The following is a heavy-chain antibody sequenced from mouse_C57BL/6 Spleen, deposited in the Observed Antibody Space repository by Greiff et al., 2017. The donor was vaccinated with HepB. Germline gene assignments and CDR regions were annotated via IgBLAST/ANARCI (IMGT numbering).Heavy chain of an antibody. CDR1: GFTFSNYW. CDR3: TGRGSSPWYFDV. Sequence: DVQLQESGGGLVQPGGSMKLSCVASGFTFSNYWMNWVRQSPEKGLEWVAQIRLKSDNYATHYAESVKGRFTISRDDSKSSVYLQMNNLRAEDTGIYDCTGRGSSPWYFDVWGTGTTVTVSS. D-gene: IGHD1-1*01. V-gene: IGHV6-3*01. J-gene: IGHJ1*03. CDR2: IRLKSDNYAT.